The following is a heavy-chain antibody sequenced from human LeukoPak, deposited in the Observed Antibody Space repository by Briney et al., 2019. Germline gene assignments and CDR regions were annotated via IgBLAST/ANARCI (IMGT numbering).Heavy chain of an antibody. CDR2: IYYSGST. D-gene: IGHD3-10*01. J-gene: IGHJ4*02. Sequence: SETLSLTCTVSGGSISSYYWSWIRQPPGKGLEWIGYIYYSGSTNYNPSLKSRVTISVDTSKNQFSLKLSFVTAADTAVYYCAREYRGASSNWGQGTLVTVSS. CDR3: AREYRGASSN. CDR1: GGSISSYY. V-gene: IGHV4-59*01.